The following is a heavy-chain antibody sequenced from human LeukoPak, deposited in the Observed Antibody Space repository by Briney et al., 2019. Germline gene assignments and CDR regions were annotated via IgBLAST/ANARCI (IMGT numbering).Heavy chain of an antibody. CDR1: GGSISSGDYY. J-gene: IGHJ4*02. V-gene: IGHV4-30-4*01. D-gene: IGHD3-10*01. CDR2: ISYSGST. CDR3: ARDYYGSGSYYNYFDY. Sequence: SQTLSLTCTVSGGSISSGDYYWSWIRQAPGKGLEWIGYISYSGSTDYNPSLKSRIMISVDTPKNQFSLKLSSATAADTAVYYCARDYYGSGSYYNYFDYWGQGTLVTVYS.